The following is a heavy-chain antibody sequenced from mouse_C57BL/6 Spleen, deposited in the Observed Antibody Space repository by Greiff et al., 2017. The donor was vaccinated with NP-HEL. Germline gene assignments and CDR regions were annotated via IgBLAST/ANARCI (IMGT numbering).Heavy chain of an antibody. CDR2: INSNGGST. CDR1: GFTFSSYG. Sequence: EVHLVESGGGLVQPGGSLKLSCAASGFTFSSYGMSWVRQTPDKRLELVATINSNGGSTYYPDSVKGRFTISRDKAKNTLYLQMISLKSEDTAMYYCARMARTINWGQGTTLTVYS. CDR3: ARMARTIN. V-gene: IGHV5-6-3*01. J-gene: IGHJ2*01.